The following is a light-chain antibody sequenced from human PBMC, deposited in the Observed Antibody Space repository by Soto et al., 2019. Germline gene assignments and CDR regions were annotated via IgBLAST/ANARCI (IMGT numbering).Light chain of an antibody. CDR2: DAS. CDR1: QSVSSSY. J-gene: IGKJ5*01. Sequence: EIVMTQSPATLSLSPGERATLSCRASQSVSSSYLSWYQQKPGQAPRLLIYDASNRATGIPDRFSGSGSGTEFTLTISSLQSEDFAVYYCQQYNNWPFITFGQGTRLEIK. CDR3: QQYNNWPFIT. V-gene: IGKV3D-7*01.